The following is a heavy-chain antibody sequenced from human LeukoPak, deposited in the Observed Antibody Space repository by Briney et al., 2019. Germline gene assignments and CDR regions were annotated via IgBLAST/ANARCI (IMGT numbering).Heavy chain of an antibody. CDR2: ISYDGSNK. CDR1: GFTFSSYG. Sequence: PGGSLRLSCAASGFTFSSYGMHWVRQAPAKGLEWVAVISYDGSNKYYADSVKGRFTISRDNSKNTLYLQMNSLRAEDTAVYYCASSLPRYSSSWYLFNYWGQGTLVTVSS. CDR3: ASSLPRYSSSWYLFNY. J-gene: IGHJ4*02. D-gene: IGHD6-13*01. V-gene: IGHV3-30*03.